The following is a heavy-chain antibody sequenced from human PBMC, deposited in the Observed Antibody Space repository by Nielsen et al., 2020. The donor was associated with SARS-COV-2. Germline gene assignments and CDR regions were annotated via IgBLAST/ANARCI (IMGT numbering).Heavy chain of an antibody. CDR1: GSTFDDYA. V-gene: IGHV3-9*01. D-gene: IGHD6-19*01. J-gene: IGHJ5*02. Sequence: LKISCAASGSTFDDYAMHWVRQAPGKGLEWVSGISWNSGSIGYADSVKGRFTISRDNAKNSLYLQMNSLRAEDTALYYCAKDIEQWLLVDGYRRFDPWGQGTLVTVSS. CDR3: AKDIEQWLLVDGYRRFDP. CDR2: ISWNSGSI.